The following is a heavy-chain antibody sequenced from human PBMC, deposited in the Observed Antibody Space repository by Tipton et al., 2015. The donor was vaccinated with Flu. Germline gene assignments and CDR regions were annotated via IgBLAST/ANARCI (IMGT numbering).Heavy chain of an antibody. CDR3: ARGATRRPFSGYDYTGY. CDR1: GGSISSEDYY. J-gene: IGHJ4*02. CDR2: IYDSGIT. Sequence: LSLTCTVSGGSISSEDYYWSWIRQHPGKGLEWIGYIYDSGITYYNPSLSSRVVISIDTSKNQFYLRLSSVTAADTAVYYCARGATRRPFSGYDYTGYWGQGTLVTVSS. D-gene: IGHD5-12*01. V-gene: IGHV4-31*03.